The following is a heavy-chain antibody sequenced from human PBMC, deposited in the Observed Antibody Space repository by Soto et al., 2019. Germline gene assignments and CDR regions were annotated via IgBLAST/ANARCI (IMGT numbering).Heavy chain of an antibody. J-gene: IGHJ6*02. Sequence: QVQLVQSGAEVKKPGSSVKVSCKASGGTFSSYAISWVRQAPGQGLEWMGGIIPIFGTANYAQKFQGRVTITADESTSTAYMELSSLRSEDTAVYYCARDLYGGKAYYYYYDMDVWGQGTTVTVSS. CDR1: GGTFSSYA. D-gene: IGHD4-17*01. V-gene: IGHV1-69*01. CDR2: IIPIFGTA. CDR3: ARDLYGGKAYYYYYDMDV.